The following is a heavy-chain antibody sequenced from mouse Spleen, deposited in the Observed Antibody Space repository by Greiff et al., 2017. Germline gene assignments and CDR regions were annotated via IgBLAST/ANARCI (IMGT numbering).Heavy chain of an antibody. J-gene: IGHJ2*01. CDR2: IYPGGGYT. V-gene: IGHV1-63*01. CDR1: GYTFTNYW. CDR3: ARSSTGLFDY. Sequence: VKLVESGAELVRPGTSVKMSCKASGYTFTNYWIGWAKQRPGHGLEWIGDIYPGGGYTNYNEKFKGKATLTADKSSSTAYMQFSSLTSEDSAIYYCARSSTGLFDYWGQGTTLTVSS. D-gene: IGHD4-1*02.